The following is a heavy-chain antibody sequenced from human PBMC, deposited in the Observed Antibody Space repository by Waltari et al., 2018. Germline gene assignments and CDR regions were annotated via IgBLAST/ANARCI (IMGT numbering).Heavy chain of an antibody. Sequence: QVQLVESGGGVVQPGRSLRLSCAASGFTFGSYAMHWVRQAPGKGLEWVAVISYDGSNKYYADSVKGRFTISRDNSKNTLYLQMNSLRAEDTAVYYCASLPTYSGSWDYWGQGTLVTVSS. CDR2: ISYDGSNK. CDR3: ASLPTYSGSWDY. D-gene: IGHD1-26*01. V-gene: IGHV3-30*01. CDR1: GFTFGSYA. J-gene: IGHJ4*02.